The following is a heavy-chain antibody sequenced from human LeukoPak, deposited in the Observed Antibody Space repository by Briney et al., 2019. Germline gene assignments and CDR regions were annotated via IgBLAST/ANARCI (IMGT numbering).Heavy chain of an antibody. CDR2: ISGSGGST. CDR3: AKEGYYYDSSGYPTPFDY. V-gene: IGHV3-23*01. CDR1: GFTFSSYA. D-gene: IGHD3-22*01. Sequence: PGGSLRLSCAASGFTFSSYAMSWVRQAPGKGLEWVSAISGSGGSTYYADSVKGRFTISRDNSKNTLYLQMNSLRAEDTAVYYCAKEGYYYDSSGYPTPFDYWGQGTLVTVPS. J-gene: IGHJ4*02.